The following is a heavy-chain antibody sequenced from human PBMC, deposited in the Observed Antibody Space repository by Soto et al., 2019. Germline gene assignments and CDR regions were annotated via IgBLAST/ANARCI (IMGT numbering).Heavy chain of an antibody. V-gene: IGHV4-59*01. Sequence: SETLSLTCTVSGGSISSYYWSWIRQPPGKGLEWIGYIYYSGSTNYNPSLKSRVNISVDTSKNQFSLKLSSVTAADTAVYYCARERGVTMVRGVYYYYYYMDVWGKGTTVTVSS. CDR1: GGSISSYY. CDR2: IYYSGST. CDR3: ARERGVTMVRGVYYYYYYMDV. J-gene: IGHJ6*03. D-gene: IGHD3-10*01.